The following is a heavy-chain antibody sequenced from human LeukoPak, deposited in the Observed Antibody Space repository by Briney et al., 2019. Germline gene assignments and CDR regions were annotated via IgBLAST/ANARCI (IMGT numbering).Heavy chain of an antibody. V-gene: IGHV4-30-4*01. D-gene: IGHD5-12*01. CDR1: GGSISSGDYY. CDR2: IYYSGST. CDR3: ARIRATDYYYFDY. Sequence: SVTLSLTCTVSGGSISSGDYYWSWIRQPPGKGLEWIGYIYYSGSTYYNPSLKSRVTISVDTSKNQFSLKLSSVTAADTAVYYCARIRATDYYYFDYWGQGTLVTVSS. J-gene: IGHJ4*02.